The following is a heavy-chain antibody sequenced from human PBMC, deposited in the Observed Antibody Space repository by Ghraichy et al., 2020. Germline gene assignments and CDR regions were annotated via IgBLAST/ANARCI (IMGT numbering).Heavy chain of an antibody. J-gene: IGHJ6*02. D-gene: IGHD2-8*01. CDR2: ISGSGGST. CDR3: AKGTRGYYYGMDV. Sequence: GESLNICCAASGFTFSSYAMSWVRQAPGKGLEWVSAISGSGGSTYYADSVKGRFTISRDNSKNTLYLQMNSLRAEDTAVYYCAKGTRGYYYGMDVWGQGTTVTVSS. CDR1: GFTFSSYA. V-gene: IGHV3-23*01.